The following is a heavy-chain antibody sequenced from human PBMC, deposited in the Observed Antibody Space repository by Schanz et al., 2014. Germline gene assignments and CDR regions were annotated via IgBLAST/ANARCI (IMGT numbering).Heavy chain of an antibody. CDR1: GFKFENYA. D-gene: IGHD4-17*01. CDR2: ISGNSLYT. Sequence: EVQLVESGGNLVQPGGSLSLSCAASGFKFENYAMNWVRQAPGKGLEWVSYISGNSLYTKYSDSVEGRFTSSRDNAKNSLYLQMNSLRAEDTAVYYCARFDYGRNVPVDYWGQGTLVTVSS. V-gene: IGHV3-21*05. CDR3: ARFDYGRNVPVDY. J-gene: IGHJ4*02.